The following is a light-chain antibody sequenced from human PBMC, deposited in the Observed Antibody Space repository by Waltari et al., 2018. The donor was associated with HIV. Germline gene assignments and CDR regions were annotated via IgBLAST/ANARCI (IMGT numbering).Light chain of an antibody. CDR3: QQSLSTPFT. CDR2: AVS. V-gene: IGKV1-39*01. J-gene: IGKJ5*01. Sequence: DLQMTQSPSSLSASVGDRVTITCRASQSIITYLNWYQQKPGKAPESLIYAVSSLQSGVPPRFSGIGSGAHFTLTISSLQPEDFATYYCQQSLSTPFTFGQGTQLEIK. CDR1: QSIITY.